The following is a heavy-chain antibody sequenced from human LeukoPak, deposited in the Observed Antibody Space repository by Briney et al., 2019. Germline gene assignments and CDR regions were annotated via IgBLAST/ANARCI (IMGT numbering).Heavy chain of an antibody. V-gene: IGHV4-59*04. J-gene: IGHJ3*02. Sequence: SETLSLTCTVSGGSIDSYHWNWIRQPPGKGLEWIGTIFYSGSTYHNPSLKSRVTISEDTSKNQFSLKLSSVTAADTAVYYCTFNLGSGSYAFDIWGQGTMVTVSS. CDR3: TFNLGSGSYAFDI. CDR1: GGSIDSYH. CDR2: IFYSGST. D-gene: IGHD3-10*01.